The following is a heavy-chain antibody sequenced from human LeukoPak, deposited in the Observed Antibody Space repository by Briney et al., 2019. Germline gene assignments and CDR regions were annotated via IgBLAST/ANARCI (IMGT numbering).Heavy chain of an antibody. CDR2: INPSGGST. CDR3: ARGIRAAAGSYYFDY. V-gene: IGHV1-46*01. D-gene: IGHD6-13*01. Sequence: ASVKVSCKASGYTFTSYYMHWVRQAPGQGLEWMGIINPSGGSTSYAQKFQGRVTITADESTSTAYMELSSLRSEDTAVYYCARGIRAAAGSYYFDYWGQGTLVTVSS. J-gene: IGHJ4*02. CDR1: GYTFTSYY.